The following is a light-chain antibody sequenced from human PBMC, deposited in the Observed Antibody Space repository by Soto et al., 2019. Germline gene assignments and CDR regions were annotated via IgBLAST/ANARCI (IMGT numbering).Light chain of an antibody. Sequence: EIVLTQSPGTLSLSPGERATLSCRASESVSTSYLAWYQQTPGQAPRLLIYGASGRATGIPDRFSISASGTAFTLTISRPKPEDFAVYYYQAYSTSPPFGPGIKVDIK. CDR2: GAS. CDR3: QAYSTSPP. J-gene: IGKJ3*01. V-gene: IGKV3-20*01. CDR1: ESVSTSY.